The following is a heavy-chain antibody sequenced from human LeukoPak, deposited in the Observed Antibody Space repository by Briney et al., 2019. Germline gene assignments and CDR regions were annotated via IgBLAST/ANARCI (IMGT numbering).Heavy chain of an antibody. CDR3: ASGRGPADAFDI. V-gene: IGHV3-48*01. J-gene: IGHJ3*02. CDR2: ISSSSSTI. D-gene: IGHD2-15*01. CDR1: GFTFSSYS. Sequence: PGGSLRLSCAASGFTFSSYSMNWVRQAPGKGLEWVSYISSSSSTIYYADSVKGRFTISRDNAKNSLYLQMNSLRAEDTAVYYCASGRGPADAFDIWGQGTMVTVPS.